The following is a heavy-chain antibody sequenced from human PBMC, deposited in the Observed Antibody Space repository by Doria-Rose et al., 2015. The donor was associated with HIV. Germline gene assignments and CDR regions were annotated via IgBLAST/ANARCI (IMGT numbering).Heavy chain of an antibody. CDR2: IFSDDER. Sequence: QESGPVLVKPTETLTLTCTVSGVSLSSPGMGVSWIRQPPGKALEWLANIFSDDERSYKPSLRSRLTIARGTSNSQVVLTMTDMDPVDTATYYCARIKSSRWYHKYYFDFWGQGTLVIVSA. CDR1: GVSLSSPGMG. V-gene: IGHV2-26*01. J-gene: IGHJ4*02. D-gene: IGHD6-13*01. CDR3: ARIKSSRWYHKYYFDF.